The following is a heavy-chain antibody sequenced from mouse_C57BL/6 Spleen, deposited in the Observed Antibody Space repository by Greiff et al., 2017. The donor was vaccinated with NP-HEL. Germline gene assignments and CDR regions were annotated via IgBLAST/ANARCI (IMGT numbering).Heavy chain of an antibody. CDR3: ARETTY. CDR1: GFTFSSYG. Sequence: EVKLVESGGDLVKPGGSLKLSCAASGFTFSSYGMSWVRQTPDKRLEWVATISSGGSYTYYPDSVKGRFTISRDNAKNTLYLQMSSLKSEDTAMYYSARETTYWGQGTTLTVSS. CDR2: ISSGGSYT. V-gene: IGHV5-6*01. D-gene: IGHD2-12*01. J-gene: IGHJ2*01.